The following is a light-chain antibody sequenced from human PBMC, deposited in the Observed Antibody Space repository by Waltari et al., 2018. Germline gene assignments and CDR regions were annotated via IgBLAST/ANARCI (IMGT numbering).Light chain of an antibody. CDR1: QSIRCN. CDR3: QQYDNWLGT. J-gene: IGKJ1*01. Sequence: EPVMRLSTAPPSVSPVDRAIFPCRASQSIRCNVAWYQHKPGQSPRLLIYGASTRATGIPARFSGSGSGTEFTLTISSLQSEDFAVYFCQQYDNWLGTFGQGTKVEIK. V-gene: IGKV3-15*01. CDR2: GAS.